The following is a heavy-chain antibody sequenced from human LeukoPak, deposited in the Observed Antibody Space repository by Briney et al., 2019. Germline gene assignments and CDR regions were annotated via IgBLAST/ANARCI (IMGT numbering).Heavy chain of an antibody. CDR2: INEDETEK. J-gene: IGHJ4*02. CDR3: APSGSCYSLDY. V-gene: IGHV3-7*01. Sequence: GGSLRLSCTASGFIFSRYWMSWVRQAPGKGLEWVANINEDETEKNYVDAVKGQFTVSRDNAKNTLYLQMSSLRVEDTAVYYCAPSGSCYSLDYWGQGTLVTVSA. CDR1: GFIFSRYW. D-gene: IGHD2-15*01.